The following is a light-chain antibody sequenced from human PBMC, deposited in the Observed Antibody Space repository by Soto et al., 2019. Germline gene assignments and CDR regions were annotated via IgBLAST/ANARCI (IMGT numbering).Light chain of an antibody. CDR2: DVS. CDR1: SSDVGGYNY. J-gene: IGLJ2*01. CDR3: SSYTVSSTVV. V-gene: IGLV2-14*03. Sequence: QSGLTQPASVSGSPGQSITISCTGSSSDVGGYNYVSWYQQHPGKAPKLMIYDVSNRPSGVSNRFSGSKSGNTASLTISGLQAEDEADYYCSSYTVSSTVVFGGGTKVTVL.